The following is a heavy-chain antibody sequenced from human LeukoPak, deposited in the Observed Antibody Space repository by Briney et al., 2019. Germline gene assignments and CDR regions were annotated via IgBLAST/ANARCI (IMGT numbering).Heavy chain of an antibody. J-gene: IGHJ4*02. Sequence: GGSLRLSCAASGFTFSGYWMPWVRHTPGKGLVWVSRIKGDGSSTSYADSVKGRFTISRDNAKNTLYLQMNSLRAEDTAVYYCARDGYSFGHDFDYWGQGTLVTVSS. CDR2: IKGDGSST. V-gene: IGHV3-74*01. CDR1: GFTFSGYW. D-gene: IGHD5-18*01. CDR3: ARDGYSFGHDFDY.